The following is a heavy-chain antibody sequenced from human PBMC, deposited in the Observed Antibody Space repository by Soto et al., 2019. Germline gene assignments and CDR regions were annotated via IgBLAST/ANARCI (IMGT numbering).Heavy chain of an antibody. V-gene: IGHV3-13*01. J-gene: IGHJ6*02. Sequence: GGSLRLSCAASGFTFSSYDMHWVRQATGKGLEWVSAIGTAGDTYYPGSVKGRFTISRENAKNSLYLQMNSLRAGDTAVYYCARGLRARYYYDSSGYPGMDVWGQGTTVTVSS. CDR2: IGTAGDT. CDR1: GFTFSSYD. CDR3: ARGLRARYYYDSSGYPGMDV. D-gene: IGHD3-22*01.